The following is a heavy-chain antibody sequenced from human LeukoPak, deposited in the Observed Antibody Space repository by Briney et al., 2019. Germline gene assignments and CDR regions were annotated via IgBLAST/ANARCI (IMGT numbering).Heavy chain of an antibody. V-gene: IGHV1-69*13. Sequence: SVKVSCKASGGTFSSYAISWVRQAPGQGLEWMGGIIPIFGTPNYAQKFQGRVTITADESTSTAYMELSSLRSEDTAVYYCATNGICSGGSCYYLPFDYWGQGTLVTVSS. D-gene: IGHD2-15*01. CDR1: GGTFSSYA. CDR3: ATNGICSGGSCYYLPFDY. CDR2: IIPIFGTP. J-gene: IGHJ4*02.